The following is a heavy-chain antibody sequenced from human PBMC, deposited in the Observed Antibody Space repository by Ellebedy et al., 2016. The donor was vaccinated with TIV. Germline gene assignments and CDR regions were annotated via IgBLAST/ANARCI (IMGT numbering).Heavy chain of an antibody. V-gene: IGHV4-34*01. J-gene: IGHJ4*02. CDR1: GGSFSGYF. D-gene: IGHD5-12*01. CDR2: INHSGST. Sequence: GSLRLXCAVYGGSFSGYFWSWIRQPPGKGLEWIGEINHSGSTNCNPSLKRRVTMSVDTSKNQFSLRLSSVTAADTAVYYCARVAYSGYEDYWGQGNLVTVSS. CDR3: ARVAYSGYEDY.